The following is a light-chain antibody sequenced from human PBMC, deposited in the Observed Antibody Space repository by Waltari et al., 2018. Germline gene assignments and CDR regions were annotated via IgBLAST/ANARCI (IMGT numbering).Light chain of an antibody. J-gene: IGKJ1*01. CDR2: DGS. Sequence: EIVLTKSPGTLSLSPGERDTLSCRASQSVRRYLAWYQQKPGHAPRLLIYDGSSRATGIPDRFSGSGSGTRFSLTISRLEPEDFAVYYCQKYGSLPATFGQGTKVEIK. CDR3: QKYGSLPAT. V-gene: IGKV3-20*01. CDR1: QSVRRY.